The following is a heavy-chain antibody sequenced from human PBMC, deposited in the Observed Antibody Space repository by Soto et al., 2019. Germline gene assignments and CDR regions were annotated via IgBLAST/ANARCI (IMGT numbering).Heavy chain of an antibody. CDR3: ARDTGDGTFDF. D-gene: IGHD7-27*01. CDR1: GYTFSSYA. J-gene: IGHJ4*02. V-gene: IGHV1-3*01. Sequence: ASVKVSGKASGYTFSSYAMHWVSQAPGQRLEWMGWINAGYGNTKSSQKFQDRVTISRDTSASTAYMELTSLRSEDTAVYYCARDTGDGTFDFCGQGTLVTVSS. CDR2: INAGYGNT.